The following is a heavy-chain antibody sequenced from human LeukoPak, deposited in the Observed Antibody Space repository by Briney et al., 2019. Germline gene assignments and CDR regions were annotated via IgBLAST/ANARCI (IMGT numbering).Heavy chain of an antibody. Sequence: SETLSLTCAVYGGSFSGYYWSWIRQPPGKGLEWIGNIYYSGSTYYNPSLKSRVTISVDTSKNQFSLKLSSVTAADTAVYYCARRPTGSIAVAGNYFDYWGQGTLVTVSS. CDR2: IYYSGST. D-gene: IGHD6-19*01. CDR1: GGSFSGYY. V-gene: IGHV4-34*01. J-gene: IGHJ4*02. CDR3: ARRPTGSIAVAGNYFDY.